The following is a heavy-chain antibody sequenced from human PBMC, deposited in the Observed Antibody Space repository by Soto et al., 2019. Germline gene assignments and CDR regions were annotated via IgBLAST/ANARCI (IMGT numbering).Heavy chain of an antibody. J-gene: IGHJ5*02. D-gene: IGHD3-10*01. Sequence: TAETLSLTCTVSGGSISSGGYYWSWIRQHPGKGLEWLGYIYYSGSTYYNPSLKSRVTISVDTSKNQFSLKLSSVTAADTAVYYCARDRSITMVRGVQYNWFDPWGQGTLVTVSS. V-gene: IGHV4-31*03. CDR2: IYYSGST. CDR1: GGSISSGGYY. CDR3: ARDRSITMVRGVQYNWFDP.